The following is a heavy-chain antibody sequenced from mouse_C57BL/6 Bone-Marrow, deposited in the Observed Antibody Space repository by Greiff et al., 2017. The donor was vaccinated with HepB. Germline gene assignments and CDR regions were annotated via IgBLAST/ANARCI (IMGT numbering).Heavy chain of an antibody. CDR3: AVYYYGSRYRV. J-gene: IGHJ2*01. Sequence: VQLQQPGAELVKPGASVKLSCKASGYTFTSYWMHWVKQRPGQGLEWIGMIHPNSGSTNYNEKFKSKATLTVDKSSSTAYMQLSSLTSEDSAVYYCAVYYYGSRYRVWGQGTTLTVSS. CDR1: GYTFTSYW. CDR2: IHPNSGST. D-gene: IGHD1-1*01. V-gene: IGHV1-64*01.